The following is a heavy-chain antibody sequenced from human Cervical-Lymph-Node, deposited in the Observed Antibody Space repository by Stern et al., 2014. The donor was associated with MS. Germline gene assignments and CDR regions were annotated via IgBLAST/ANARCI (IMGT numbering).Heavy chain of an antibody. Sequence: EVQLVQSGGGLVKPGGTLRLSCKASGFDFDSYSMSWVRQVPGKGLEWVASSSSSGTKIFYADSVKGRFTISRDNSMKSLYLQMKSLRLEDTATYYCASPHCGGDCWANDQYTMDVWGQGTTVTVSS. J-gene: IGHJ6*02. CDR3: ASPHCGGDCWANDQYTMDV. D-gene: IGHD2-21*02. CDR2: SSSSGTKI. V-gene: IGHV3-21*01. CDR1: GFDFDSYS.